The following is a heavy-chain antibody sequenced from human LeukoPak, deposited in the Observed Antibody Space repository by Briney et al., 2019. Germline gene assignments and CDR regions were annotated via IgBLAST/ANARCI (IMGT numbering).Heavy chain of an antibody. J-gene: IGHJ6*02. V-gene: IGHV3-23*01. D-gene: IGHD3-22*01. CDR3: ARAGLPSGYYYYYYGMDV. Sequence: GGSLRLSCAASGFTFTSYSMNWVRQAPGKGLEWVSTISGGGGSTYYADSVKGRFTISRDNSKNTLYLQVNSLRAEDTAVYYCARAGLPSGYYYYYYGMDVWGQGTTVTVSS. CDR2: ISGGGGST. CDR1: GFTFTSYS.